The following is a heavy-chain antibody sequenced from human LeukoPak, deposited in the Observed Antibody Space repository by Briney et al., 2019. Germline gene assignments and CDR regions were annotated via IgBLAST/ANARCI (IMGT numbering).Heavy chain of an antibody. V-gene: IGHV3-7*05. J-gene: IGHJ4*02. CDR3: ARDYQGHFEY. CDR2: IKQDGNEK. CDR1: RFTLGTYW. D-gene: IGHD2-2*01. Sequence: GGSLRLSCAASRFTLGTYWMNWVRQAPGKGLEWVANIKQDGNEKYYVDSVEGRFTISRDNAKNSLYLQMSSLRVEDTAVYYCARDYQGHFEYWGQGTLVTVSS.